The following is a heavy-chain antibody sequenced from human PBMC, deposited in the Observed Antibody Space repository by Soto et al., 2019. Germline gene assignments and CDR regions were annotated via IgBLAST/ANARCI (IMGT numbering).Heavy chain of an antibody. CDR1: GFTFSSYG. Sequence: QVQLVESGGGVVQPGRSLRLSCAASGFTFSSYGMHWVRQAPGKGLEWVAVIWYDGSNKYYADSVKGRFTISRDNSKNPLYLQMNSLRAEDTAVYYCARDISIFGVVTYGMDVWGQGTTVTVSS. CDR3: ARDISIFGVVTYGMDV. CDR2: IWYDGSNK. J-gene: IGHJ6*02. V-gene: IGHV3-33*01. D-gene: IGHD3-3*01.